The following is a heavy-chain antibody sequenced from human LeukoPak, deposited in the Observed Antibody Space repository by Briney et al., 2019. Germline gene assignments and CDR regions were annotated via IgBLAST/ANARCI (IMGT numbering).Heavy chain of an antibody. CDR1: KFTFSSYE. CDR2: ISNTGSVR. V-gene: IGHV3-48*03. D-gene: IGHD4-17*01. J-gene: IGHJ4*02. Sequence: PGGSLRLSCEGSKFTFSSYEMSWVRQAPGKGLEWISYISNTGSVRYYADSVKGRFTISRDDAKNSLYLQMNSLRAEDTGVHYCTVIPLGWGQGTPVTVSS. CDR3: TVIPLG.